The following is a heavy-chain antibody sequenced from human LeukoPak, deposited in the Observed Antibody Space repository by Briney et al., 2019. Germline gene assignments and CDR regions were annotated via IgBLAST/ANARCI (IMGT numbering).Heavy chain of an antibody. Sequence: PGGSLRLSCAASGFSFSNFGMHWVRQAPGKGLEWVAVTSYDGSNKYFADSVKGRFTISRDNSKNTLYLQMNSLRAEDTAVYYCATQYGYDNSGHYGYWGQGTLVTVSS. CDR1: GFSFSNFG. J-gene: IGHJ4*02. CDR3: ATQYGYDNSGHYGY. D-gene: IGHD3-22*01. CDR2: TSYDGSNK. V-gene: IGHV3-30*03.